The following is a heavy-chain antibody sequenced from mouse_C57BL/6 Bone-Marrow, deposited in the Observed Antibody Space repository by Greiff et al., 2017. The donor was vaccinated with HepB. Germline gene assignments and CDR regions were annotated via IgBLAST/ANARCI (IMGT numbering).Heavy chain of an antibody. V-gene: IGHV1-76*01. CDR3: AREDDYDDAMDY. CDR1: GYTFTDYY. CDR2: IYPGSGNT. D-gene: IGHD2-4*01. J-gene: IGHJ4*01. Sequence: VQLQESGAELVRPGASVKLSCKASGYTFTDYYINWVKQRPGQGLEWIARIYPGSGNTYYNEKFKGKATLTAEKSSSTACMQLSSLTSEDSAVYFCAREDDYDDAMDYWGQGTSVTVSS.